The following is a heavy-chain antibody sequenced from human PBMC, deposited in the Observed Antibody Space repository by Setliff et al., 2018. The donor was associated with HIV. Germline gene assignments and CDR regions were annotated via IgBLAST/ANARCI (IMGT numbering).Heavy chain of an antibody. CDR2: VYYSGST. CDR3: ARGPFVLRFLERLVHFDY. CDR1: GGSISSSGYY. V-gene: IGHV4-31*02. Sequence: SETLSLTCSVSGGSISSSGYYWSWIRQHPGKGLDWIGRVYYSGSTDYNPSLQSRATLSIDTSKNQFSLKLTSVIAADTAIYSCARGPFVLRFLERLVHFDYWGQGKLVTVSS. J-gene: IGHJ4*02. D-gene: IGHD3-3*01.